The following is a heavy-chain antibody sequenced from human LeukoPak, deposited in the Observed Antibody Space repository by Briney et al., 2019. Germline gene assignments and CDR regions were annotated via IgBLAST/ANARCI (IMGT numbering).Heavy chain of an antibody. CDR2: ISYDGSNK. J-gene: IGHJ4*02. Sequence: GRSLRLSCAASGFTFSSYAMHWVRQAPGKGLEGVAVISYDGSNKYYADSVQGRFTISRDNAKKSLYLQMSSLRAEDTAVYYCARDRSEDDSSGYIHRDFDYWGQGTLVIVSS. CDR3: ARDRSEDDSSGYIHRDFDY. V-gene: IGHV3-30-3*01. CDR1: GFTFSSYA. D-gene: IGHD3-22*01.